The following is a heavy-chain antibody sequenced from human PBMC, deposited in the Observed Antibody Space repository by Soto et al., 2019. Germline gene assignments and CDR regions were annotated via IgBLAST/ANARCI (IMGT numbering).Heavy chain of an antibody. CDR1: GGTFSSYA. CDR2: IIPIFGTA. Sequence: SVKVSCQSSGGTFSSYASSWVRQAPGQGLEWMGGIIPIFGTANYAQKFQGRVTITADESTSTAYMELRSLRSEDTAVYYCARDPRYSSGLGFDHWGQGTLVTVSS. CDR3: ARDPRYSSGLGFDH. D-gene: IGHD6-19*01. V-gene: IGHV1-69*13. J-gene: IGHJ5*02.